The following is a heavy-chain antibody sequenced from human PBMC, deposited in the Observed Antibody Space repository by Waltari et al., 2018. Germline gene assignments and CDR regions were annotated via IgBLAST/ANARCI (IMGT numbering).Heavy chain of an antibody. CDR2: INSDGSST. J-gene: IGHJ6*02. CDR3: ARVATKTYSSPVPGRPYYYGMDV. CDR1: GFIFSWYW. Sequence: EEKLLDSGGGLVQPRGSLTSPRAPSGFIFSWYWMDCIRHAPGMGLVWVSRINSDGSSTTYADSVKGRVTISRDNAKNTLYVQMNRLRAEDTAVYYCARVATKTYSSPVPGRPYYYGMDVWGQGTTVTVSS. V-gene: IGHV3-74*01. D-gene: IGHD6-19*01.